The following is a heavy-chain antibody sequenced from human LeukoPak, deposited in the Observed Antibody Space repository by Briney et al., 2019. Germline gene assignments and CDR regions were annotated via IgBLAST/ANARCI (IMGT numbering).Heavy chain of an antibody. CDR1: GFTFSDYY. Sequence: PGGSLRLSCAASGFTFSDYYMSWIRQAPGKGLEWVSYISGSSSYTNYADSVKGRFTISRDNAKNSLYLQMNSLRAEDTAVYYCARDRHAVVTESNDAFDIWGQGTMVTVSS. CDR2: ISGSSSYT. D-gene: IGHD2-21*02. J-gene: IGHJ3*02. CDR3: ARDRHAVVTESNDAFDI. V-gene: IGHV3-11*05.